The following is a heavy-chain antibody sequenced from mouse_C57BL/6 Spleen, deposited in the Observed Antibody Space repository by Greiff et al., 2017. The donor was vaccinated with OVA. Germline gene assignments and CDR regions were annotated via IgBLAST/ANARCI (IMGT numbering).Heavy chain of an antibody. Sequence: QVQLQQSGAELARPGASVKLSCKASGYTFTSYGISWVKQSTGQGLEWIGEIYPRRGNTYYNEKFKGKATLTADKSSSTSYMELRSLTSGDSAVYFCAKGDSSGYLDYWGQGTTLTVSS. CDR2: IYPRRGNT. J-gene: IGHJ2*01. V-gene: IGHV1-81*01. D-gene: IGHD3-2*02. CDR1: GYTFTSYG. CDR3: AKGDSSGYLDY.